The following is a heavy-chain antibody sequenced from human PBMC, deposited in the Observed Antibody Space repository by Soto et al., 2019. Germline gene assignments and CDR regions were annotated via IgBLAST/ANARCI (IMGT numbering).Heavy chain of an antibody. V-gene: IGHV4-39*01. CDR1: GGSISSRRYY. CDR2: IYYSGST. D-gene: IGHD2-15*01. J-gene: IGHJ4*02. CDR3: ADFCSGGSCYGRY. Sequence: KPSKTLYLTCIVSGGSISSRRYYWGWIRQPPGKGLEWIGSIYYSGSTYYNPSLKSRVTISVDTSKNQFSLKLSAVTAADTAVYYCADFCSGGSCYGRYWGQGTLVPVSS.